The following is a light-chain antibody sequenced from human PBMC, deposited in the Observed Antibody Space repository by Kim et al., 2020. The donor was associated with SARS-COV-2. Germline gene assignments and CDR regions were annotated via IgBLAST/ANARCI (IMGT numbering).Light chain of an antibody. V-gene: IGLV1-44*01. CDR2: SNN. Sequence: ELTQPPSASGTPGQRVTISCSGSSSNIGSNTVNWYQQLPGTAPKLLIYSNNQRPSGVPDRFSGSKSGTSASLAISGLQSEDEADYYCAAWDDSLNVVVFGGGTQLTVL. CDR3: AAWDDSLNVVV. CDR1: SSNIGSNT. J-gene: IGLJ2*01.